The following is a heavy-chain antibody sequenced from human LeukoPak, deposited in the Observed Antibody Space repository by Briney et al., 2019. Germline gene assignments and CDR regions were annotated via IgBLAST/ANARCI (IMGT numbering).Heavy chain of an antibody. Sequence: PGGSLRLSCAASGFTVSNNYMSWVRQAPGKGLEWVSVIYSGGSTYYADSVKGRFTISRDNSKNTLYLQMNSLRAEDTAVYYCARVTMVRGVILFDYWGQETLVTVSS. CDR2: IYSGGST. D-gene: IGHD3-10*01. CDR1: GFTVSNNY. J-gene: IGHJ4*02. CDR3: ARVTMVRGVILFDY. V-gene: IGHV3-66*02.